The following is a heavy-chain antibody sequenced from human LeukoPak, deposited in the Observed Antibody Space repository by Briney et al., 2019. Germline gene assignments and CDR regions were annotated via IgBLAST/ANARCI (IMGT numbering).Heavy chain of an antibody. CDR3: GRRNILTGYFIDY. Sequence: ASVTVSCKASGYTFTDYYLHWVRQAPGQGPEWMGWINPNNGDTTYAQKFQDRVTLTRDTSIGTAFMDLSELRSDDTAVFYCGRRNILTGYFIDYWGQGTLVTVSS. D-gene: IGHD3-9*01. J-gene: IGHJ4*02. CDR1: GYTFTDYY. V-gene: IGHV1-2*02. CDR2: INPNNGDT.